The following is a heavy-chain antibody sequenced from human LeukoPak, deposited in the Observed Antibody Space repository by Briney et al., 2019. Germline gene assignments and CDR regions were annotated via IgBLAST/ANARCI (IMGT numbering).Heavy chain of an antibody. V-gene: IGHV3-30-3*01. Sequence: GGSLRLSCAASGFTFSSYAMHWVRQAPGKGLEWVAVISYDGSNKYYADSVKGRFTISRDNSKNTLYLQMNSLRAEDTAVYYCLSYGSGSGGFDYWGQGTLVTVSS. CDR3: LSYGSGSGGFDY. CDR2: ISYDGSNK. J-gene: IGHJ4*02. D-gene: IGHD3-10*01. CDR1: GFTFSSYA.